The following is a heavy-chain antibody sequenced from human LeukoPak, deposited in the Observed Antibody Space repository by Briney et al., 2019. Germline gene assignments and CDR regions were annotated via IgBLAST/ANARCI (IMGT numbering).Heavy chain of an antibody. Sequence: SETLSLTCSVSGGSISLSYYYWSWIRQPPGKGLEWIGYMYYSGSTNFNPSLRSRVTISVATSKNQFSLKLSSVTAADTAVYYCARANRYDLYFGYWGQGTLVTVSS. V-gene: IGHV4-61*01. CDR1: GGSISLSYYY. CDR3: ARANRYDLYFGY. D-gene: IGHD5-12*01. CDR2: MYYSGST. J-gene: IGHJ4*02.